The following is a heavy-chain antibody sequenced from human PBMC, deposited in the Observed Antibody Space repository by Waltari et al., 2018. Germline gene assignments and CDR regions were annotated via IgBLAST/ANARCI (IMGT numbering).Heavy chain of an antibody. Sequence: QVQLQESGPGLVKPSATLSLTCAVSGYSISSGSDWGWIRQPPGKGLEWIGNIYHSGSTYYNPSLKSRVTISVDTSKNQFSLKVTSVTAADTAVFYCARRGSTWYYFDYWGQGTLVTVSS. J-gene: IGHJ4*02. D-gene: IGHD6-13*01. CDR1: GYSISSGSD. CDR2: IYHSGST. CDR3: ARRGSTWYYFDY. V-gene: IGHV4-38-2*01.